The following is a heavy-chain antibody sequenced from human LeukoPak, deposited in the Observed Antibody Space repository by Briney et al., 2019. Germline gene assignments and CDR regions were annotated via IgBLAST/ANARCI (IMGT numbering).Heavy chain of an antibody. Sequence: AAVKVSFKASGYTFTSYDINWVRPATGQGLEWMGWMNPNSGNTGYAQKFHGRISMTRNTSISTAYMQLSSLRSEDTAVYYCARGGLLAAAGTPYYYGMDGWGPGTTVTVSS. CDR1: GYTFTSYD. J-gene: IGHJ6*02. CDR3: ARGGLLAAAGTPYYYGMDG. V-gene: IGHV1-8*01. CDR2: MNPNSGNT. D-gene: IGHD6-13*01.